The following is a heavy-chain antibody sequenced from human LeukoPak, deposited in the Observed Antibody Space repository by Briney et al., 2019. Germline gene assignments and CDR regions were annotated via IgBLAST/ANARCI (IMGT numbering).Heavy chain of an antibody. CDR1: GGSISSYY. CDR2: IYTSGST. J-gene: IGHJ4*02. CDR3: ASTYYDFWSGCHTADFDY. Sequence: SETLSLTCTVSGGSISSYYWSWIRQPAGKGLEWIGRIYTSGSTNYNPSLKSRVTISVDKSKNQFSLKLSSVTAADTAVYYCASTYYDFWSGCHTADFDYWGQGTLVTVSS. V-gene: IGHV4-4*07. D-gene: IGHD3-3*01.